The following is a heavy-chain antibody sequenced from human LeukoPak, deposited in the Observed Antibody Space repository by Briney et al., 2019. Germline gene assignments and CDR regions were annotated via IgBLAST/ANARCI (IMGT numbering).Heavy chain of an antibody. Sequence: GGSLRLSCAASRFTFSNYAMSWVRQAPGKGLEWVSGISGSGGSTYYADSVKGHFTISRDNSKNTLYLQMNSLRAEDTAIYYCAKDLIAYSYGHAGRSNFDYWGQGTLVTVSS. CDR3: AKDLIAYSYGHAGRSNFDY. CDR2: ISGSGGST. D-gene: IGHD5-18*01. J-gene: IGHJ4*02. CDR1: RFTFSNYA. V-gene: IGHV3-23*01.